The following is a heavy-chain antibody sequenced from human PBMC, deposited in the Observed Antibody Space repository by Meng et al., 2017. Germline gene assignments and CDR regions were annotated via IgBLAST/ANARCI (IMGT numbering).Heavy chain of an antibody. CDR1: GFTFSNAW. J-gene: IGHJ4*02. Sequence: VQGVGSGGGLYKPGGAVSSSVAAPGFTFSNAWMSWGRQAPGKGLEWVGRIKSKTDGGTTDYAAPVKGRFTISRDDSKNTLYLQMNSLKTEGTAVYYCTLDTAMVTIDYWGQGTLVTVSS. CDR2: IKSKTDGGTT. V-gene: IGHV3-15*01. D-gene: IGHD5-18*01. CDR3: TLDTAMVTIDY.